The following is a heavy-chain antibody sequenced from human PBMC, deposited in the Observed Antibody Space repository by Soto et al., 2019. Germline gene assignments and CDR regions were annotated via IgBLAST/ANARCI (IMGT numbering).Heavy chain of an antibody. J-gene: IGHJ1*01. CDR1: GFTFSSYA. V-gene: IGHV3-23*01. CDR3: AKGVPGIAVAGTGYFQH. Sequence: GGSLRLSCAASGFTFSSYAMSWVRQAPGKGLEWVSGISGSGDSTYYAESVKGRFTISRDNSKNTLYLQMNSLRAEDTAVYYCAKGVPGIAVAGTGYFQHWGRGTLVTVSS. CDR2: ISGSGDST. D-gene: IGHD6-19*01.